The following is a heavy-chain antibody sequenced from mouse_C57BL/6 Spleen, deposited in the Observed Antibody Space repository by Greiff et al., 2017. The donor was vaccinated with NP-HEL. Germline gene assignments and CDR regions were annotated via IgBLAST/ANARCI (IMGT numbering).Heavy chain of an antibody. J-gene: IGHJ4*01. D-gene: IGHD2-5*01. CDR2: ISSGSSTI. V-gene: IGHV5-17*01. CDR1: GFTFSDYG. CDR3: ARKASYYSNYYAMDY. Sequence: DVKLVESGGGLVKPGGSLKLSCAASGFTFSDYGMHWVRQAPEKGLEWVAYISSGSSTIYYADTVKGRFTISRDNAKNTLFLQMTSLRSEDTAMYYCARKASYYSNYYAMDYWGQGTSVTVSS.